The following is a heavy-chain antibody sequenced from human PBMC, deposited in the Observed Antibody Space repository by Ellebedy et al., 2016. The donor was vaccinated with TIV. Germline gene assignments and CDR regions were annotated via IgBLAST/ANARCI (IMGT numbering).Heavy chain of an antibody. D-gene: IGHD3-10*01. Sequence: GESLKISCTASGFTFSTYNMNWVRQAPGKGLEWVSFISSSGTTTHYADSVKGRFTISRDNDKKSLFLQMGSLRAEDTAVYYCAPRDGSYTYWGQGTLVTVSS. J-gene: IGHJ4*02. V-gene: IGHV3-48*04. CDR2: ISSSGTTT. CDR3: APRDGSYTY. CDR1: GFTFSTYN.